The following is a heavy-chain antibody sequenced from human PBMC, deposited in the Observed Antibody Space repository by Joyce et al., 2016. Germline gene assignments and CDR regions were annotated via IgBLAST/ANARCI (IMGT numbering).Heavy chain of an antibody. CDR1: GGSIRSTSYF. CDR3: ARVRMVVVTQSHAFDI. V-gene: IGHV4-39*07. CDR2: IYYRGTP. D-gene: IGHD3-22*01. J-gene: IGHJ3*02. Sequence: QLQLRESGPGLVKPSETLSLTCTVSGGSIRSTSYFWAWIRQPPGKGLEWIGNIYYRGTPYYNPSLRSRITISVDTSKAHFSLRRSSVTAADTAIYYCARVRMVVVTQSHAFDIWGQGTMVAVSS.